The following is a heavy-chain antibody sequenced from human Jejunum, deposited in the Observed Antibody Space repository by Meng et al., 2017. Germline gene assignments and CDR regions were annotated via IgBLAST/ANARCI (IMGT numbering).Heavy chain of an antibody. V-gene: IGHV3-23*01. Sequence: GGSLRLSCAASGFIFTNYDMSWVRQAPGKGPEWVSTVTIDGATHYADSVKGRFSISRDNSKNTLFLQMNSLRVEDTAIYYCAKELANARPFDYWGQGTLVNGAS. CDR3: AKELANARPFDY. D-gene: IGHD2-2*01. CDR2: VTIDGAT. J-gene: IGHJ4*02. CDR1: GFIFTNYD.